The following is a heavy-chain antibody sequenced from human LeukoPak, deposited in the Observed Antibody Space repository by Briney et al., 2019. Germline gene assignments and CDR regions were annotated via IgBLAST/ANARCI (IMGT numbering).Heavy chain of an antibody. CDR2: LNPNSGGT. CDR3: ARDLDNYSGSGSYYNGDPLFQH. J-gene: IGHJ1*01. Sequence: AAVKVSCKACRYTLTGFCIHGVRQAPGQGLEWMGWLNPNSGGTNYAQNFQGRVTMPRDTSISTGYMELSRLRSDDTAVYYCARDLDNYSGSGSYYNGDPLFQHWGQGTLVTASS. CDR1: RYTLTGFC. V-gene: IGHV1-2*02. D-gene: IGHD3-10*01.